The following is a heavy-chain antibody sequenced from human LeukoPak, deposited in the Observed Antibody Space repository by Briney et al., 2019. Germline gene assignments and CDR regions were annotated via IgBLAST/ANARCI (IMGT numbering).Heavy chain of an antibody. CDR2: IIPIFGTA. Sequence: ASVKVSCKASGGTFSSYAISWVRQAPGQGLEWMGGIIPIFGTANYAQKFQGRVTMTRDTSTSTVYMELSSLRSEDTAVYYCARDGCSTSCRLFDYWGQGTLVTVSS. J-gene: IGHJ4*02. CDR1: GGTFSSYA. V-gene: IGHV1-69*05. D-gene: IGHD2-2*01. CDR3: ARDGCSTSCRLFDY.